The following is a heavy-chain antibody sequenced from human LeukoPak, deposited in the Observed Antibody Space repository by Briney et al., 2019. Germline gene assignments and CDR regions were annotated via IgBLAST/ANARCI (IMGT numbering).Heavy chain of an antibody. CDR2: INAGNGNT. J-gene: IGHJ5*02. V-gene: IGHV1-3*01. CDR1: QYTFTTYA. CDR3: ARAGADYYGSSDYYNWFDP. D-gene: IGHD3-22*01. Sequence: ASVKVSCKASQYTFTTYAIHWVRQAPGQRLKWMGWINAGNGNTKYSQEFQGRVTITRDTSASTAYMELNSLRSEDTAVYFCARAGADYYGSSDYYNWFDPWGQGTLVTVSS.